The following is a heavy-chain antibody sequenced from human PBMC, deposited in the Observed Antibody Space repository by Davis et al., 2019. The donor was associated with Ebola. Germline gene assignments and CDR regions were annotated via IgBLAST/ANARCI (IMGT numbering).Heavy chain of an antibody. CDR1: GFSFRVYW. J-gene: IGHJ4*02. CDR2: VNQDGSQT. CDR3: AADIVATMSYFDF. V-gene: IGHV3-7*03. Sequence: PGGSLRLSCAVSGFSFRVYWMRCVRQAPAKGLAWVATVNQDGSQTYYVPSVKGRFTMSRDDAKNSLYLQMNNLRADDTAVYYCAADIVATMSYFDFWGQGTQVSVSS. D-gene: IGHD5-12*01.